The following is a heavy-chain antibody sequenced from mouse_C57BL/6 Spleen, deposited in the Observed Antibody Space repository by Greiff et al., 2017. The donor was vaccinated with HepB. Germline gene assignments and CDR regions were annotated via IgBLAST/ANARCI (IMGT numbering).Heavy chain of an antibody. CDR3: ARSLYDYDVDWFAY. V-gene: IGHV1-31*01. CDR2: IYPYNGVS. D-gene: IGHD2-4*01. J-gene: IGHJ3*01. CDR1: GYSFTGYY. Sequence: VHVKQSGPELVKPGASVKISCKASGYSFTGYYMHWVKQSHGNILDWIGYIYPYNGVSSYNQKFKGKATLTVDKSSSTAYMELRSLTSEDSAVYYCARSLYDYDVDWFAYWGQGTLVTVSA.